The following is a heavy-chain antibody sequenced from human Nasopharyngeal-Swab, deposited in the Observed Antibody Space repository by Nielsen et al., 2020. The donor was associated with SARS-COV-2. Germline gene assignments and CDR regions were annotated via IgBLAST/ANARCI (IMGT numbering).Heavy chain of an antibody. V-gene: IGHV3-53*01. CDR3: ARDAAGSGIDY. J-gene: IGHJ4*02. CDR1: AFSVSGKH. CDR2: IYDGPNT. Sequence: GESLRLSCVVSAFSVSGKHMSWVRHAAGKGLEWVSVIYDGPNTLYADSVQGRFIISRDNSRNMLYLQMSGLTAEDTAVYYCARDAAGSGIDYWGQGALVTVSS. D-gene: IGHD2-15*01.